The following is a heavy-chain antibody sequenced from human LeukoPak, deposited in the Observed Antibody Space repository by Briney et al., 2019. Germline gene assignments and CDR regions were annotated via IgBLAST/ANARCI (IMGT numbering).Heavy chain of an antibody. CDR3: AKVGGDYYDSSGYYFAAFDI. V-gene: IGHV3-23*01. J-gene: IGHJ3*02. Sequence: PGGSLRLSCAASGFTFSSYAMSWVRHAPGKGLEWVSAISGSGGSTYYADSVKGRFTISRDNSKNTLYLQMNSLRAEDTAVYYCAKVGGDYYDSSGYYFAAFDIWGQGIMVTVSS. CDR2: ISGSGGST. CDR1: GFTFSSYA. D-gene: IGHD3-22*01.